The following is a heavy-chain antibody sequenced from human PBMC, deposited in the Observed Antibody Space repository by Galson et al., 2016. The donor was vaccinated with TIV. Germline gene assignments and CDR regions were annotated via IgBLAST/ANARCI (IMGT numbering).Heavy chain of an antibody. J-gene: IGHJ5*02. CDR2: ALPMFGTS. D-gene: IGHD5-24*01. V-gene: IGHV1-69*13. CDR1: GDTFNSYA. CDR3: AISSRRDRYGHTNWFDP. Sequence: SVKVSGKASGDTFNSYAINWVRQAPGQGLEWVGRALPMFGTSNYAEEFQDRVTITADESMSTAYMELSSLTSDDTAVYYCAISSRRDRYGHTNWFDPWGQGTLVTVSS.